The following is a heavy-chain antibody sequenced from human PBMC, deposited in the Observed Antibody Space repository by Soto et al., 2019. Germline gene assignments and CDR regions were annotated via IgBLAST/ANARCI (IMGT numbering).Heavy chain of an antibody. CDR2: INPDTGAA. CDR3: ARGGGVGVAGSAAFDM. Sequence: QLHLVQSGAVVKKPGASVTVSCSASGYPVTAYYMHWVRQAPGRGLEWMGGINPDTGAAKYTQTFQGRVPMARDTSTSTVFMELSGLTSEDTAVFYWARGGGVGVAGSAAFDMWGQGTLVTVSS. D-gene: IGHD3-3*01. CDR1: GYPVTAYY. V-gene: IGHV1-2*02. J-gene: IGHJ3*02.